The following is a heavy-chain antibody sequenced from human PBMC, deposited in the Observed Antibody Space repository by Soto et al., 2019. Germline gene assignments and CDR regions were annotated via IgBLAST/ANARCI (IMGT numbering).Heavy chain of an antibody. CDR1: GFTFNMYA. CDR3: ARTITGYFWAGDY. J-gene: IGHJ4*02. V-gene: IGHV3-23*01. D-gene: IGHD1-1*01. CDR2: IGGSGANT. Sequence: GGSLRLSCAASGFTFNMYAMSWVRQAPGKGLEWVSGIGGSGANTYYADFVKGRFTISRDNSKNTLYLQMDSLRAEDTAIYYCARTITGYFWAGDYWGQGTLVTVSS.